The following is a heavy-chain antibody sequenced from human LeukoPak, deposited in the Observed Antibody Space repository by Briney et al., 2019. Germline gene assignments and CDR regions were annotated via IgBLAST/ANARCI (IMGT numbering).Heavy chain of an antibody. Sequence: KSGGSLRLFCVASGLTFSDYSINWCRRAPGEGRVGVSSINPTSTSIYYAGAVRGRLTNSRDNDKRSLYLQMDRLRAEDTAVYYCVRLRRNSDRSYYYYYYGSWGQGILDTVPS. J-gene: IGHJ5*02. CDR1: GLTFSDYS. CDR3: VRLRRNSDRSYYYYYYGS. D-gene: IGHD3-10*01. V-gene: IGHV3-21*01. CDR2: INPTSTSI.